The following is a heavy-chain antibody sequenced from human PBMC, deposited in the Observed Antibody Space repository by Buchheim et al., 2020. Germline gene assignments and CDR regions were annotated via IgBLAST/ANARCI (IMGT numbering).Heavy chain of an antibody. CDR1: GGSISSYY. CDR3: ARGGYSYGPFDY. V-gene: IGHV4-59*01. CDR2: IYYSGSA. Sequence: QVQLQESGPGLVKPSETLSLTCTASGGSISSYYWRWIRQPPGKGLEWISYIYYSGSANYNPSLKSRVTISVNTHKTQFSLQLSSVTAADTAVYYCARGGYSYGPFDYWGQGTL. J-gene: IGHJ4*02. D-gene: IGHD5-18*01.